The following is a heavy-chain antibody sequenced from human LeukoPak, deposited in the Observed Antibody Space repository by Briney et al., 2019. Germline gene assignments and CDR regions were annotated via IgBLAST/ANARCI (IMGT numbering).Heavy chain of an antibody. Sequence: GGSLRLSCAASGFTVSNFDRIWVGQRQGKGLEWVLSIFTSGGEIHYADSVRGRFTISRDNSKSTLSLQMNSLRAEDTAIYYCATYRQVLLPFESWGQGTLVTVSS. V-gene: IGHV3-23*01. CDR3: ATYRQVLLPFES. CDR1: GFTVSNFD. J-gene: IGHJ4*02. D-gene: IGHD2-8*02. CDR2: IFTSGGEI.